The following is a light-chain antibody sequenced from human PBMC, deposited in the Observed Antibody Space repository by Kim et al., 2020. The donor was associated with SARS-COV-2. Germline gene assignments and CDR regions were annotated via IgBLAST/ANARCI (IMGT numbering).Light chain of an antibody. J-gene: IGLJ3*02. V-gene: IGLV3-19*01. Sequence: SSELTQDPAVSVALGQTVTITCQGDSLRGYYASWFRQKSGQAPILVIYGDKNRPSGIPDRFSGSGSGNTASLNITGAQAEDEADYYCNSRDSSGNHVLFGGGTKLNVL. CDR2: GDK. CDR3: NSRDSSGNHVL. CDR1: SLRGYY.